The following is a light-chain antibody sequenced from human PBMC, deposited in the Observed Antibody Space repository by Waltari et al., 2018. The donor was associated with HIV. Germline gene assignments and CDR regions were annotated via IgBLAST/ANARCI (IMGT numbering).Light chain of an antibody. J-gene: IGLJ2*01. CDR1: SSNIGRNY. CDR2: TNN. CDR3: AAWDASPSVV. V-gene: IGLV1-47*01. Sequence: QSVLTQPPSASGTPGQRVTISCSGSSSNIGRNYVYWYQQLPGPAPKLPIYTNNQLPSGVPDRFSGSKSGTSASRAISGLRSEDEADYYCAAWDASPSVVFGGGTKLTVL.